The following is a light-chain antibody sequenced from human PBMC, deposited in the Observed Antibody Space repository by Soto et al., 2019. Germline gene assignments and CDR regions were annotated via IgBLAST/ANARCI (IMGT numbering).Light chain of an antibody. CDR1: SSDVGTYHS. CDR2: SVS. V-gene: IGLV2-14*01. Sequence: QSALTQPASVSGSPGQSITISGTGTSSDVGTYHSVSWYQQHPGKPPKVMMYSVSSRPSGVSNRLSCSKSGNTASLTISGMQAEDAAHYYCSSYTGGATWVFGGGTKLTFL. J-gene: IGLJ3*02. CDR3: SSYTGGATWV.